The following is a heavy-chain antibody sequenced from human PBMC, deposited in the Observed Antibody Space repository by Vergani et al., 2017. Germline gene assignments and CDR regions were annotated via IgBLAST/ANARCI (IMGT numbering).Heavy chain of an antibody. CDR2: INHSGST. CDR1: GRSFSGYY. V-gene: IGHV4-34*01. Sequence: QVQLQQWGAGLLKPSETLSLTCAVYGRSFSGYYCNWIRQPPGKGLEWIGEINHSGSTNYNPSLKSRVTISVDTSKNQFSLKLSSVTAADTAVYYCARQYYDYYYMDVWGKGTTVTVSS. CDR3: ARQYYDYYYMDV. J-gene: IGHJ6*03.